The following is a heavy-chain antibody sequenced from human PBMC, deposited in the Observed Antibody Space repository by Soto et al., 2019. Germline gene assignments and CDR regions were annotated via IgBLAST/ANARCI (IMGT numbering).Heavy chain of an antibody. D-gene: IGHD3-10*01. CDR2: IIPIFGTA. Sequence: QVQLVQSGAEVKKPVSSVKVSCKASGVTFSSYAISWVRQAPGQGLEWMGGIIPIFGTANYAQKFQGRVTITADESTSTAYMELSSLRSEDTAVYYCARDPELNYYGSGWYGMDVWGQGTTVTVSS. V-gene: IGHV1-69*01. CDR3: ARDPELNYYGSGWYGMDV. J-gene: IGHJ6*02. CDR1: GVTFSSYA.